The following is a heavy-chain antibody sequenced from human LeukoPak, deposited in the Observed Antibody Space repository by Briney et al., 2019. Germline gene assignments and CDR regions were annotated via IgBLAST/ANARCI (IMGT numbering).Heavy chain of an antibody. CDR2: ISPTCSST. Sequence: ASVKVSCKASGFTFTNYYMHWVRQAPGQGLEWMGLISPTCSSTNYAQKFRGRVTMTRDTSTTTVYMELSSLRSEDTAVYYCAREESGGYFDYWGQGTLVTVSS. CDR1: GFTFTNYY. J-gene: IGHJ4*02. D-gene: IGHD2-8*02. CDR3: AREESGGYFDY. V-gene: IGHV1-46*01.